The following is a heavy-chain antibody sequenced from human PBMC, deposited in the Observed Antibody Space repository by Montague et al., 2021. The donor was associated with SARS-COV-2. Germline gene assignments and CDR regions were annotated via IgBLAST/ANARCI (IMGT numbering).Heavy chain of an antibody. CDR1: GFTFSSYG. Sequence: SLSLSCSASGFTFSSYGMHWVRQAPGKGLEWVAVISYDGSNQYYADSVQGRFSISRDNSKDTLYLQMNSLRAEDTAVYYCAKQPPALTHFYYYYGMDVWGQGTTVTVSS. CDR2: ISYDGSNQ. V-gene: IGHV3-30*18. CDR3: AKQPPALTHFYYYYGMDV. J-gene: IGHJ6*02.